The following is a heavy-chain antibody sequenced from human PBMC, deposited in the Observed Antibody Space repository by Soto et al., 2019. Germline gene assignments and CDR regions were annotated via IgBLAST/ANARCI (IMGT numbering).Heavy chain of an antibody. V-gene: IGHV2-26*01. CDR2: IFSNDEK. Sequence: QVTLKESGPVLVKPTETLTLTCTLSGFSLNTPRMGVSWIRQPPGKALEWLAHIFSNDEKSYSSSLKSRLTISTDTSRGQVALTMTNMDPVDTGTYYCARTRESNSWPYYWGQGTLVSVSS. CDR3: ARTRESNSWPYY. J-gene: IGHJ4*02. CDR1: GFSLNTPRMG. D-gene: IGHD2-2*01.